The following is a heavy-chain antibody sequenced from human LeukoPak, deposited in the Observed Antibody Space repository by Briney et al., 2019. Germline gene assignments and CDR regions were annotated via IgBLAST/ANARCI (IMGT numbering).Heavy chain of an antibody. CDR1: EVTCSGYG. J-gene: IGHJ4*02. D-gene: IGHD2-2*01. CDR3: ARDPEVGVPAALDY. CDR2: IKEDGSEQ. V-gene: IGHV3-7*01. Sequence: SLGVDCEASEVTCSGYGMSWGRQAPGKGQEWVANIKEDGSEQYYVGSVKGRFTISRDNAKNSLHLQMNSLRAEDTAVYYCARDPEVGVPAALDYWGQGTLVTVSS.